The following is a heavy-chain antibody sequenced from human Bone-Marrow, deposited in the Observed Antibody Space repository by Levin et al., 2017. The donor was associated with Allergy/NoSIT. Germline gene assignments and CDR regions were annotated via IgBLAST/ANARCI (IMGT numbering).Heavy chain of an antibody. CDR2: INHSGYT. V-gene: IGHV4-34*01. Sequence: SETLSLTCVINGGPFTGYYWNWVRQAPGKGLEWIGEINHSGYTQSNPSPKDRVTISGDRSKNWPPLKLRSVTAADTGVYYCAGSGLQTGQFYYFCGMDVWGRGTAVNVSS. CDR3: AGSGLQTGQFYYFCGMDV. D-gene: IGHD1-14*01. CDR1: GGPFTGYY. J-gene: IGHJ6*02.